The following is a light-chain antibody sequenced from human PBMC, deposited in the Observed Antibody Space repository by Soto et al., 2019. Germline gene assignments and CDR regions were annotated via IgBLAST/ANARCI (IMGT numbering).Light chain of an antibody. CDR2: GAS. J-gene: IGKJ1*01. Sequence: EIVMTQSPATLSVSPWERATLSCRASQSVSSNLAWYQQKPGRAPRLLIYGASSRATGIPDRFSGSGSGTDFTLTISRLEPEDFAVYYCQQYGSSLWTFGQGTKVDIK. CDR1: QSVSSN. CDR3: QQYGSSLWT. V-gene: IGKV3-20*01.